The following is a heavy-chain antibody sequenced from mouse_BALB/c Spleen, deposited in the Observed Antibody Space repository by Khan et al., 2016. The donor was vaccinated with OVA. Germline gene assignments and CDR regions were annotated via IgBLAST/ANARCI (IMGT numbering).Heavy chain of an antibody. V-gene: IGHV3-2*02. J-gene: IGHJ4*01. CDR3: ARKNSYGYAVDY. Sequence: EVQLQESGPGLVKPSQSLSLTCTVTGYSITSNYAWNWIRQFPGNKLEWMGYISYSGSTSYNPSLKSRISITRDTSKNQFFLQLKSLTTEDTATYYCARKNSYGYAVDYWGQGTSVTVSS. D-gene: IGHD1-1*01. CDR2: ISYSGST. CDR1: GYSITSNYA.